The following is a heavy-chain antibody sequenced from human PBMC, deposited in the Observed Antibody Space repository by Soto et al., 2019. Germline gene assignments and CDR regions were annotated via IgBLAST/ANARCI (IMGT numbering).Heavy chain of an antibody. V-gene: IGHV4-39*01. CDR3: ARPPTANLDAFEI. CDR2: IYYSVST. Sequence: QLQLQESGPGLVKPSETLSLTCTVSGGSISSSNYYWGWMRQPPGKGLEWIGSIYYSVSTFYNPSLKSRVTIPVDTSKNQFSLKLNSVTAADTAVYYCARPPTANLDAFEIWGQGTLVPVSS. CDR1: GGSISSSNYY. J-gene: IGHJ3*02. D-gene: IGHD2-8*01.